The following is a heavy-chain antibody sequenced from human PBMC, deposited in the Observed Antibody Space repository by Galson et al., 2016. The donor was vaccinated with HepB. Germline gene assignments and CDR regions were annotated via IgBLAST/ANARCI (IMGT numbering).Heavy chain of an antibody. CDR1: GFTFSSYG. CDR3: AKDKRGHSSAWYWYFDY. Sequence: SLRLSCAVSGFTFSSYGMHWVRQAPGKGLEWVAVIWYDGSNKDYADPVKGRFTISRDNSKNTLYLQMNSLRAEDTAVYYCAKDKRGHSSAWYWYFDYWGPGTLVSVSS. CDR2: IWYDGSNK. J-gene: IGHJ4*02. V-gene: IGHV3-33*06. D-gene: IGHD6-13*01.